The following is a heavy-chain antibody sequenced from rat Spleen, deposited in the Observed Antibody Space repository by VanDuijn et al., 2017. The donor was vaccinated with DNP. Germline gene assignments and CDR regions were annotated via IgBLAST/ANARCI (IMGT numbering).Heavy chain of an antibody. V-gene: IGHV1-43*01. J-gene: IGHJ1*01. CDR1: GYTFTSYY. D-gene: IGHD1-4*01. Sequence: QVQLQQSGAELAKPGSSVKISCKASGYTFTSYYIGWIKQTTGQGLEYIGYINMGSGGTNYNEKFKGKATLTVDKSSSTAFMQLSSLTPDDSAVYYCARRRLPYWYFDFWGPGTMITVSS. CDR3: ARRRLPYWYFDF. CDR2: INMGSGGT.